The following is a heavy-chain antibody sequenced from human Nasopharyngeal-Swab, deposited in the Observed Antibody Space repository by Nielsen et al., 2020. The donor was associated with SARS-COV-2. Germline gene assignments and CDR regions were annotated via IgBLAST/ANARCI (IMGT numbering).Heavy chain of an antibody. CDR2: IYYSGST. J-gene: IGHJ4*02. CDR1: GGSISSSSYY. CDR3: ARRGGGQLLSYPFDY. Sequence: SETLSLTCTVSGGSISSSSYYWGWLRQPPGKGLEWIGSIYYSGSTSYNPSLKSRVTISVDTSKNQFSLKLSSVTAADTAVYYCARRGGGQLLSYPFDYCGQGTLVTVSS. D-gene: IGHD5-18*01. V-gene: IGHV4-39*01.